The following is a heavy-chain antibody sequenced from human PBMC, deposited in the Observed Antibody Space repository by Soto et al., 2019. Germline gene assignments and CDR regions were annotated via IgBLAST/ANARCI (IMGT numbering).Heavy chain of an antibody. CDR2: INPNSGGT. J-gene: IGHJ4*02. V-gene: IGHV1-2*02. Sequence: ASVKVSCKASGYTFTGYYMHWVRQAPGQGLEWMGWINPNSGGTNYAQKFQGRVTMTRDTSISTAYMVLSRLRSDDTAVYYCARDLDGAPGSGYYTPKDPYYFDYWGQGTLVTVSS. CDR1: GYTFTGYY. CDR3: ARDLDGAPGSGYYTPKDPYYFDY. D-gene: IGHD3-3*01.